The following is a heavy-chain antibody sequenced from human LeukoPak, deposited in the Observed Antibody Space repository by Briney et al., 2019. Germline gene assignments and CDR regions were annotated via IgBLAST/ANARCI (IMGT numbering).Heavy chain of an antibody. CDR3: ARDSPGGLQIPDY. D-gene: IGHD5-24*01. J-gene: IGHJ4*02. CDR1: GYTFTSYY. CDR2: INPSGGST. V-gene: IGHV1-46*01. Sequence: ASVKVSCKASGYTFTSYYMHWVRQAPGQGLEWMEIINPSGGSTSYAQKFQGRVTMTRDTSTSTVYMELSSLRSEDTAVHYCARDSPGGLQIPDYWGQGTLVTVSS.